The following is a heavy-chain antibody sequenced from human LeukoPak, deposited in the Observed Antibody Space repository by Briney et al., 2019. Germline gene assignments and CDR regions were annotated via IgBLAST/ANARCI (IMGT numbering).Heavy chain of an antibody. D-gene: IGHD6-19*01. Sequence: ASVKVSCKASGYTFTSYAIHWVRQAPGQRREWMGWINAGSGNTKYLEEFQGRVTITRDTAASTAYMELSSLRSEDMAVYYCAGGIAVAMSWFDPWGQGTLVTVSS. CDR3: AGGIAVAMSWFDP. CDR1: GYTFTSYA. V-gene: IGHV1-3*03. CDR2: INAGSGNT. J-gene: IGHJ5*02.